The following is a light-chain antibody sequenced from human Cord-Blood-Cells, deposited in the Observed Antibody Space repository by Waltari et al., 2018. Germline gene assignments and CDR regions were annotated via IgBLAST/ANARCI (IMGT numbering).Light chain of an antibody. V-gene: IGKV1-39*01. CDR1: QSISSY. CDR3: QQSYSTPQT. J-gene: IGKJ1*01. CDR2: AAS. Sequence: DLQINQFPSPLFAFVGDQVHLTCRASQSISSYLNWYQQKPGKAPKLLIYAASSLQSGVPSRFSGSGSGTDFTLTISSLQPEDFATYYCQQSYSTPQTFGQGTKVEIK.